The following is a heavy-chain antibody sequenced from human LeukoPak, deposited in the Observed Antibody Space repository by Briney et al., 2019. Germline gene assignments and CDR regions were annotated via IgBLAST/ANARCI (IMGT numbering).Heavy chain of an antibody. CDR3: ARGGGYSYGSFDY. V-gene: IGHV3-74*01. CDR2: IKSDGAGT. CDR1: GFSFSSFW. D-gene: IGHD5-18*01. J-gene: IGHJ4*02. Sequence: GGSLRLSCAAPGFSFSSFWMHWVRQAPGKGLVWVSGIKSDGAGTSYVDSVKGRFTISRDNAKNTLYLQMNSLRAEDTAVYYCARGGGYSYGSFDYWGQGTLVTVSS.